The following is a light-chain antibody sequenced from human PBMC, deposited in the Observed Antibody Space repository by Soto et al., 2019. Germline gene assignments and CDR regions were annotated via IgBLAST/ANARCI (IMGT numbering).Light chain of an antibody. Sequence: EIVMTQSPATLSVSPGERATLSCRASQSVTSNLAWYQQKPGQAPRLLIYGASTRATGISARFSGSGSGTEFNFTISSLQSEDLAVYYCQQFKHWPVTFGRGTKVEIK. CDR2: GAS. CDR3: QQFKHWPVT. J-gene: IGKJ1*01. CDR1: QSVTSN. V-gene: IGKV3-15*01.